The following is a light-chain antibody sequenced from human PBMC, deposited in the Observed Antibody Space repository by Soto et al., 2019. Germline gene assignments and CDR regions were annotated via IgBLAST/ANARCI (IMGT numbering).Light chain of an antibody. CDR3: SSYTSSSTLEV. V-gene: IGLV2-14*01. CDR2: DVS. CDR1: SSDVGGYNY. J-gene: IGLJ1*01. Sequence: QSVLTQPASVSGSPGQSITISCTGTSSDVGGYNYVSLYQQHPGKAPKLMIYDVSNRPSGVSNRFSGSKSGNTASLTISGLQAEDEADYYCSSYTSSSTLEVFGTGTKVTV.